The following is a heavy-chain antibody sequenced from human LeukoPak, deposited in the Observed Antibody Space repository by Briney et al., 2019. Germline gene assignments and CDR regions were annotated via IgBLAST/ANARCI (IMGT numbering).Heavy chain of an antibody. J-gene: IGHJ6*03. CDR1: GGTFSSYA. CDR3: ARLFTTQWFMDV. V-gene: IGHV1-69*13. D-gene: IGHD3-22*01. CDR2: IIPIFGTA. Sequence: ASVKVSCKASGGTFSSYAISWVRQAPGQGLEWMGGIIPIFGTANYAQKFQGRVTITADESTSAAYMELSSLRSEDTAVYYCARLFTTQWFMDVWGKGTTVTVSS.